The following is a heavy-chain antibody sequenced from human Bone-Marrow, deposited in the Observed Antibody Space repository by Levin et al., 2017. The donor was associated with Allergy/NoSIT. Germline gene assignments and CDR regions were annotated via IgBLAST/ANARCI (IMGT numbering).Heavy chain of an antibody. Sequence: GESLKISCAAFGFSFSDSAMSWVRQAPGKGLEWVGRIRSKANSYATAYGVSVKGRFTVSRDDSRNTAYLQMDSLNTEDTAVYYCSRFEEGDSTGYYQYWGQGILVTVSS. V-gene: IGHV3-73*01. CDR2: IRSKANSYAT. CDR3: SRFEEGDSTGYYQY. CDR1: GFSFSDSA. J-gene: IGHJ4*02. D-gene: IGHD2-21*01.